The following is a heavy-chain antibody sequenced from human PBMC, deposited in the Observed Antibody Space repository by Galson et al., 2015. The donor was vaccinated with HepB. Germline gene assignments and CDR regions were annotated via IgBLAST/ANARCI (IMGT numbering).Heavy chain of an antibody. Sequence: LRLSCAASGFTFSSYAMHWVRQAPGKGLEWVAVISYDGSNKYYADSVKGRFAISRDNSKNTLYLQMNSLRAEDTAVYYCARDELCSSTSCRSPFDYWGQGTLVTVSS. J-gene: IGHJ4*02. CDR1: GFTFSSYA. CDR2: ISYDGSNK. V-gene: IGHV3-30*09. D-gene: IGHD2-2*01. CDR3: ARDELCSSTSCRSPFDY.